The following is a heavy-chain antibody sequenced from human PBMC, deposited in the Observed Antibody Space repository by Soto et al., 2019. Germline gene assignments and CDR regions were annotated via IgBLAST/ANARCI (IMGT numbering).Heavy chain of an antibody. CDR1: GFTFSSYS. J-gene: IGHJ3*02. V-gene: IGHV3-48*01. CDR2: ISSSSSTI. CDR3: ARGVLRYFDWAADAFDI. D-gene: IGHD3-9*01. Sequence: GGSLRLSCAASGFTFSSYSMNWVRQAPGKGLEWVSYISSSSSTIYYADSVKGRFTISRDNAKNSLYLQMNSLRAEDTAVYYCARGVLRYFDWAADAFDIWGQGTMVTVSS.